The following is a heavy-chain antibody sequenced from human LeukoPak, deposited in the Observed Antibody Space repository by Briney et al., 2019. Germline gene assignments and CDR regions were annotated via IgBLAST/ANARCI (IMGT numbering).Heavy chain of an antibody. J-gene: IGHJ3*02. CDR3: ATETAAGTVGAFDI. D-gene: IGHD6-13*01. CDR2: FAPEDGET. Sequence: ASVKVSCKVFGYTLTELSMHWVRQAPGKGLEWMGSFAPEDGETIYAQKFQGRVTMTEDTSTDTAYMELSSLRSEDTVVYYCATETAAGTVGAFDIWGQGTMVTVSS. V-gene: IGHV1-24*01. CDR1: GYTLTELS.